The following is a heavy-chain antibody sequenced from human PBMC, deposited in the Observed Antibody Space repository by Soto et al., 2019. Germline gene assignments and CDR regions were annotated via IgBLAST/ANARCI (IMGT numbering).Heavy chain of an antibody. J-gene: IGHJ5*02. CDR3: ARFVLVPAVNWFDP. Sequence: PSETLSLTCTVSGGSISSGDYYWSWIRQPPGKGLEWIGYIYYSGSTYYNPSLKSRVTISVDTSKNQFSLKLSSVTAADTAVYYCARFVLVPAVNWFDPWGQGTLVTFSS. CDR2: IYYSGST. V-gene: IGHV4-30-4*01. CDR1: GGSISSGDYY. D-gene: IGHD2-2*01.